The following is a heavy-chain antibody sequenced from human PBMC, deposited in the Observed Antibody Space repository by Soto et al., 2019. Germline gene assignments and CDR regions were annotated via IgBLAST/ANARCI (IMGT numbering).Heavy chain of an antibody. D-gene: IGHD2-2*01. CDR2: IYPSGSP. CDR1: GGSISSGGYS. J-gene: IGHJ4*02. V-gene: IGHV4-30-2*01. CDR3: ARVPAR. Sequence: TPSETLSLTCAVSGGSISSGGYSWSWIRQPPGKRLEGIGYIYPSGSPYYNPSLKSRVTISVDRSKNQFSLKLSSVTAADTAEYYCARVPARWGKGNLVTVS.